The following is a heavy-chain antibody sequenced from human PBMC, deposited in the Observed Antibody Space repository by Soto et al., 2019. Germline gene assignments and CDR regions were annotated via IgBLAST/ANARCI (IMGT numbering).Heavy chain of an antibody. D-gene: IGHD5-18*01. CDR2: ISYDGSNK. J-gene: IGHJ5*02. CDR1: GFTFISYG. V-gene: IGHV3-30*18. CDR3: AKGQSIQTQNWFDP. Sequence: RISCAASGFTFISYGMHLVRHAPGKGLEWVAVISYDGSNKYYADSVKGRFTISRDNSKNTLYLQMNSLRAEDTAVYYCAKGQSIQTQNWFDPWGQGTLVTVSS.